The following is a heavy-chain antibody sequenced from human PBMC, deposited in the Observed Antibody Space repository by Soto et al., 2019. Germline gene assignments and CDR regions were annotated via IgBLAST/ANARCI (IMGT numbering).Heavy chain of an antibody. V-gene: IGHV4-34*01. J-gene: IGHJ6*02. CDR3: ARDLGSGTDV. CDR2: INHSGST. CDR1: GGSFSGYY. D-gene: IGHD3-10*01. Sequence: SETLSLTCAVYGGSFSGYYWSWIRQPPGKGLEWIGEINHSGSTNYNPSLKSRVTISVDTSKNQFSLKLSSVTAADTAVYYCARDLGSGTDVWGQGTTVTVS.